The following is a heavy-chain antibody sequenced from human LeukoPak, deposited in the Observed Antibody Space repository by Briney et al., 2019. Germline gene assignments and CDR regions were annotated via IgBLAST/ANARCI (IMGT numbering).Heavy chain of an antibody. Sequence: SETLSLTCAVYGWYFSGYYWSWIRQPPGKGLEWIGKINHSGSTTYNPSLKSRVTISVDTSKNQFSLKLSSVTAADTAVYYCARDLRRAASASGAFDPWGQGTLVTVSS. CDR3: ARDLRRAASASGAFDP. CDR2: INHSGST. CDR1: GWYFSGYY. V-gene: IGHV4-34*01. J-gene: IGHJ5*02. D-gene: IGHD2-15*01.